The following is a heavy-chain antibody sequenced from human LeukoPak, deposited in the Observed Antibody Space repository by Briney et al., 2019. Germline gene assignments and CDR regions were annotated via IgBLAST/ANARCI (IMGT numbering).Heavy chain of an antibody. CDR1: GGSISSTNYY. Sequence: SETLSLTCSVSGGSISSTNYYWGWIRQPPGKGLEWIGSISYSGGTYYNPSLKSRVTISVDTSKNQFSLKLSSVTAADTAVYYCARFPRSSYSSSSVYWGQGTLVTVSS. J-gene: IGHJ4*02. D-gene: IGHD6-6*01. V-gene: IGHV4-39*07. CDR3: ARFPRSSYSSSSVY. CDR2: ISYSGGT.